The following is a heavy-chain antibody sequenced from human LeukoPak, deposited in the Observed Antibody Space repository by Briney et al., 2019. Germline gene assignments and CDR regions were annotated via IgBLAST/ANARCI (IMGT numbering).Heavy chain of an antibody. CDR1: GFTFSDYS. D-gene: IGHD5-24*01. Sequence: GGSLRLSCAASGFTFSDYSMNWVRQAPGKGLEWMSYIGISSGNTKYADSVKGRFTSSGDKAKNSLYLQMNSLRVEDTAAYYCARDYKYAFDNWGQGTLVTVSS. CDR2: IGISSGNT. CDR3: ARDYKYAFDN. J-gene: IGHJ4*02. V-gene: IGHV3-48*01.